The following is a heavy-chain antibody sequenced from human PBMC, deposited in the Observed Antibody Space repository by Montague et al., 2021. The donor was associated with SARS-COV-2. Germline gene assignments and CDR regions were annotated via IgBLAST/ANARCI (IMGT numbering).Heavy chain of an antibody. CDR3: ARLGDGVVPSPILGVGPYYSYDYMDV. CDR1: GGSFSTYS. V-gene: IGHV4-34*01. Sequence: SQTLSLTCAAHGGSFSTYSWNWIRQPPGKGLEWIGEIHHGGSTNYNPSLKSRVTISADTSKNQFSLKLTSVAAADTAVYYCARLGDGVVPSPILGVGPYYSYDYMDVWGQGTTVTVSS. D-gene: IGHD2-2*02. J-gene: IGHJ6*03. CDR2: IHHGGST.